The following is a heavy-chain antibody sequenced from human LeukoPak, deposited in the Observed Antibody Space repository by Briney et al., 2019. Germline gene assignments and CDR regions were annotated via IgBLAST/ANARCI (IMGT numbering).Heavy chain of an antibody. J-gene: IGHJ4*02. CDR1: GFTFSSYS. Sequence: GGSLRLSCAASGFTFSSYSMNWVRQAPGKGLEWVSSISSSSSYIYYADSVKGRFTISRDNAKNTLYLQMNSLRAEDTAVYYCAKGQQLANLFDYWGQGTLVTVSS. CDR3: AKGQQLANLFDY. CDR2: ISSSSSYI. D-gene: IGHD6-13*01. V-gene: IGHV3-21*01.